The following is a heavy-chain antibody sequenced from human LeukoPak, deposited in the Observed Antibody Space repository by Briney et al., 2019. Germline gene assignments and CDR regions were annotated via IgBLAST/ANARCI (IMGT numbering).Heavy chain of an antibody. CDR3: IRDLFDDCSLYY. J-gene: IGHJ4*02. Sequence: KPGGSLRLSCAASGFTFSSYTMNWVRQAPGKGLEWVSSINSDSSLMYYAESVKGRFTISRDNARNSLYLQMNSLRAEDTALYYCIRDLFDDCSLYYSGQGALVTVSS. V-gene: IGHV3-21*01. CDR1: GFTFSSYT. CDR2: INSDSSLM. D-gene: IGHD2-21*02.